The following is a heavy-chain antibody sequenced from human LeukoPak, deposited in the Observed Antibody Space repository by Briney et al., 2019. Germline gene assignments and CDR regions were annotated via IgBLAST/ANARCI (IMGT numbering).Heavy chain of an antibody. Sequence: PGGSLRLSCAASGFTFSSYGMHWVRQAPGKGLEWVAVISYDGSNKYYAGSVKGRFTISRDNSKNTLYLQMNSLRAEDTAVYYCAKGVPADHWGQGTLVTVSS. D-gene: IGHD2-2*01. CDR2: ISYDGSNK. J-gene: IGHJ4*02. CDR3: AKGVPADH. V-gene: IGHV3-30*18. CDR1: GFTFSSYG.